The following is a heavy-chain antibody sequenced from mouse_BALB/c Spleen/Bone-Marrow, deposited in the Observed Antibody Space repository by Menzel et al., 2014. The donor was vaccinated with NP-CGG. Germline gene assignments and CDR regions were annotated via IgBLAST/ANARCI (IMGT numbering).Heavy chain of an antibody. CDR3: ATYYRYDRRFAD. Sequence: EVKVVESGAELVKPGASVKLSCTASGFNIKDTYMHWVKQRPEQGLEWIGRIDPANGNTKYDPKFQGKATITADTSSNTAYLQLSSLTSEDTAVYYCATYYRYDRRFADWGQGTLVTVSA. CDR1: GFNIKDTY. CDR2: IDPANGNT. D-gene: IGHD2-14*01. V-gene: IGHV14-3*02. J-gene: IGHJ3*01.